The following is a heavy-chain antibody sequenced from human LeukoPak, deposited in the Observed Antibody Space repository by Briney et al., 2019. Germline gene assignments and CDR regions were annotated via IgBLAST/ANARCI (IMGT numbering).Heavy chain of an antibody. CDR1: GFTFSSYA. D-gene: IGHD1-1*01. Sequence: GGSLRLSCAASGFTFSSYAMHWVRQAPGKGLEWVAVISYDGSNKYYADSVKGRFTISRDNSKNTLYLQMNSLRAADAAVYYCAKTSTSFWTSDAFDIWGQGTMVTVSS. CDR2: ISYDGSNK. CDR3: AKTSTSFWTSDAFDI. J-gene: IGHJ3*02. V-gene: IGHV3-30-3*02.